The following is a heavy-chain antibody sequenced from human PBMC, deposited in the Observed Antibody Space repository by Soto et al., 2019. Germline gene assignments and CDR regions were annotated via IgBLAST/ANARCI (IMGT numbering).Heavy chain of an antibody. CDR2: IIPIFGTA. J-gene: IGHJ4*02. CDR1: GGTFSSYA. V-gene: IGHV1-69*06. CDR3: AREAPAKYSYGPFGY. Sequence: SVKVSCKASGGTFSSYAISWVRQAPGQGLEWMGGIIPIFGTANYAQKFQGRVTITADNSKNTLYLQMNSLRAEDTAVYYCAREAPAKYSYGPFGYWGQGTLVTVSS. D-gene: IGHD5-18*01.